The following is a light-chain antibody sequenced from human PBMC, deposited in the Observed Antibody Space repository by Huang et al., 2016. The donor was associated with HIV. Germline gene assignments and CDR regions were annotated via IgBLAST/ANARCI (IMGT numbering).Light chain of an antibody. CDR2: AAS. Sequence: EIVLTQSPGTLSLSPGERATLSCKASQSVSSSYLAWYQQKPGQAPRLLIYAASTRATGIPDRFSGSVSGTVFTLTISRLEPEDFAVYYCQQFRNSLTFGGGTKVEIK. CDR1: QSVSSSY. J-gene: IGKJ4*01. V-gene: IGKV3-20*01. CDR3: QQFRNSLT.